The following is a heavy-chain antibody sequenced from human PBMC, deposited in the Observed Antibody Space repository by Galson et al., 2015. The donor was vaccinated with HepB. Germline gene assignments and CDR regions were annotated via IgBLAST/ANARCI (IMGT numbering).Heavy chain of an antibody. D-gene: IGHD4-17*01. CDR2: IYYSGST. V-gene: IGHV4-30-4*01. CDR3: ARVHGDYYYYYYGMDV. Sequence: TLSLTCTVSGGSISSGDYYWSWIRQPPGKGLEWIGYIYYSGSTYYNPSLKSRVTISVDTSKNQFSLELSSVTAADTAVYYCARVHGDYYYYYYGMDVWGQGTTVTVSS. J-gene: IGHJ6*02. CDR1: GGSISSGDYY.